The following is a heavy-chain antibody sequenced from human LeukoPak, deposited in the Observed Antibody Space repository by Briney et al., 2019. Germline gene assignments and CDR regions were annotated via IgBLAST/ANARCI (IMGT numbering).Heavy chain of an antibody. Sequence: TGGSLRLSCAASGFTFSSYAMHWVRQAPGKGLEWVAVISYDGSNKYYADSVKGRFTISRDNSKNTLYLQMNSLRAEDTAVYYCAREIYYGMDVWGQGTTVTVSS. CDR3: AREIYYGMDV. V-gene: IGHV3-30*14. CDR1: GFTFSSYA. CDR2: ISYDGSNK. J-gene: IGHJ6*02.